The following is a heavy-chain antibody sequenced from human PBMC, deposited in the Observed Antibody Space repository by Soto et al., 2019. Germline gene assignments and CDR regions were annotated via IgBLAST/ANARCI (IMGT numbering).Heavy chain of an antibody. Sequence: QVQLVESGGGVVQPGRSLRLSCAASGFTFSSYGMHWVRQAPGKGLEWVAVIWYDGSNKYYADSVKGRFTISRDNSKNTLYLQMNSLRAEDTAVYYCAKGKGQLPLIPYYYYYYMDVWGKGTKVTVSS. D-gene: IGHD6-6*01. CDR2: IWYDGSNK. CDR1: GFTFSSYG. J-gene: IGHJ6*03. V-gene: IGHV3-33*06. CDR3: AKGKGQLPLIPYYYYYYMDV.